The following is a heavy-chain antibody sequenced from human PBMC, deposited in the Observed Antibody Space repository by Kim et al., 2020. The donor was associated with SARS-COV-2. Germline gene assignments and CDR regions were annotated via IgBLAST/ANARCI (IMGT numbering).Heavy chain of an antibody. J-gene: IGHJ5*02. CDR1: GYTFTGYY. V-gene: IGHV1-2*02. CDR2: INANSGDT. D-gene: IGHD3-16*01. CDR3: ARGGGYVSNWFGP. Sequence: ASVKVSCKASGYTFTGYYMHWVRQAPGQGLEWMGWINANSGDTNYAQKFQGRVTMTRDTSISTAYMELSRLRSDDTAVYYCARGGGYVSNWFGPWGQGTLVTVSS.